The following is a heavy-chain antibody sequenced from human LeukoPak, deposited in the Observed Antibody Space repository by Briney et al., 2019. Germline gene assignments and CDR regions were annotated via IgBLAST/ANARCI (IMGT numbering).Heavy chain of an antibody. CDR3: ALMTKATRWYFDP. Sequence: SQTLSLTCAISGDSVSGSSAAWNWIRQSPSRGLEWLGRTYYRSKWYNDYAVSVKSRISINVDTSKNQFSLQLNSLTPEDTAVYYCALMTKATRWYFDPWGRGTLVTVSS. CDR1: GDSVSGSSAA. CDR2: TYYRSKWYN. D-gene: IGHD4-11*01. V-gene: IGHV6-1*01. J-gene: IGHJ2*01.